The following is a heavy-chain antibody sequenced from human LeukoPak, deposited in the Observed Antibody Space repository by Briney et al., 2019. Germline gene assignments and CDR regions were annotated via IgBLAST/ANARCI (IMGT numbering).Heavy chain of an antibody. CDR3: ARDPDTSSKVDF. J-gene: IGHJ4*02. V-gene: IGHV3-11*01. Sequence: GGSLRLSCAASGFAFGDHYMSWIRQAPGKGLEWVAYISNSGSVLYYTDSVKGRFTISRDNAKKSLYLQMDGLRAEDTAVYFCARDPDTSSKVDFWGQGTLVSVSS. D-gene: IGHD2-2*02. CDR2: ISNSGSVL. CDR1: GFAFGDHY.